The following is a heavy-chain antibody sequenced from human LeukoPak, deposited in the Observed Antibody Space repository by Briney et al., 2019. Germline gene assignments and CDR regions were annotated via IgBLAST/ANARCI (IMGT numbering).Heavy chain of an antibody. Sequence: ASVKVSCKACGYTFTSYDINWMRHATGLRLERMGWMNPNSGNTGYAQKFQGRVTMTRNTSISTAYMELSSLRSEDTAVYYCARSALPDDAFDIWGQGTVVTVSS. J-gene: IGHJ3*02. CDR2: MNPNSGNT. CDR3: ARSALPDDAFDI. D-gene: IGHD1-14*01. CDR1: GYTFTSYD. V-gene: IGHV1-8*01.